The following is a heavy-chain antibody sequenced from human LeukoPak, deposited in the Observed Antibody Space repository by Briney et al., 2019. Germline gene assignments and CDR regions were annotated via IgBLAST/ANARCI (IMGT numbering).Heavy chain of an antibody. Sequence: GESLKISCKGSGYSFTSYWIGWVRQMPGKGLEWMGIIFPGDSDTRYSPSFQGKVTISADKSISTAYLQWGSLKASDTAMYYCARSQGYCSGGSCLQGDWFDPWGQGTLVTVSS. CDR1: GYSFTSYW. J-gene: IGHJ5*02. CDR3: ARSQGYCSGGSCLQGDWFDP. D-gene: IGHD2-15*01. CDR2: IFPGDSDT. V-gene: IGHV5-51*01.